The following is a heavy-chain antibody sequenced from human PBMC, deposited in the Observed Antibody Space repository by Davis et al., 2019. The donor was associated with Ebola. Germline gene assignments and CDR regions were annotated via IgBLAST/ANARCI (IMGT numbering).Heavy chain of an antibody. CDR3: ARAGYSNFFDY. CDR2: INPRGGST. Sequence: ASVKVSCKTSRYTLTNYYIHCVRQAPGQGLEWMGRINPRGGSTGDAQKFQGRVTLTRDTSTSTVYMELYSLTSEDTAVYYCARAGYSNFFDYWGQGTLVTVSS. J-gene: IGHJ4*02. V-gene: IGHV1-46*01. CDR1: RYTLTNYY. D-gene: IGHD5-18*01.